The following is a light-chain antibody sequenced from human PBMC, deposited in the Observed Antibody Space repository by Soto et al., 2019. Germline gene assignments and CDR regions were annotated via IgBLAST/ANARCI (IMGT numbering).Light chain of an antibody. J-gene: IGKJ5*01. V-gene: IGKV2D-29*02. Sequence: IVMTQSPLSLSVAPGQPSSISCKSSQSLLHITGETFLFWYLQKPGQSPQLLIYEVSTRVSGVPDRFSGSGSGTDFTLEISRVETDDVGIYYCMQSTQIPPTFCQGTLTEIK. CDR2: EVS. CDR3: MQSTQIPPT. CDR1: QSLLHITGETF.